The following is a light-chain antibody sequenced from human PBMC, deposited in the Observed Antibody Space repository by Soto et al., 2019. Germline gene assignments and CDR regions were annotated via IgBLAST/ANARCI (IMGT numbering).Light chain of an antibody. CDR2: DVT. CDR3: SSYATITTLV. J-gene: IGLJ2*01. Sequence: QSVLTQPASVSGSPGQSITMSCTGISSNVGVYNYVSWYQQHPGKAPKLIIYDVTNRPSGVSNRFSGSKSGNTASLTISGLQAEDEADYYCSSYATITTLVFGGGTKVTDL. CDR1: SSNVGVYNY. V-gene: IGLV2-14*03.